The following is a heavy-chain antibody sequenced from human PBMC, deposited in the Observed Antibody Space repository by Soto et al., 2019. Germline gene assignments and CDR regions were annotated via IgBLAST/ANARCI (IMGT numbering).Heavy chain of an antibody. D-gene: IGHD3-9*01. J-gene: IGHJ4*02. Sequence: PGGSLRLSCAASGFTVSSNYMSWVRQAPGKGLEWVSVIYSGGSTYYADSVKGRFTISRDNSKNTLYLQMNSLRAEDTAVYYCATRLFTGYFTQNDYWGQGTLVTVSS. CDR1: GFTVSSNY. CDR3: ATRLFTGYFTQNDY. CDR2: IYSGGST. V-gene: IGHV3-53*01.